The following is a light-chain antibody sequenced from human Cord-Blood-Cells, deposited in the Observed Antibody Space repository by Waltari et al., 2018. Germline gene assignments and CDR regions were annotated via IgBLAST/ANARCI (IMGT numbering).Light chain of an antibody. Sequence: QSALTQPRSVSGSPGQSVTISCTGTSSDVGGYNYVSWYQQHPGKAPKLMIYVVSKRPSGVPDRFSGSKSGNTASLTISGLQAEDEADYYCCSYAGSYTFYVVFGGGTKLTVL. CDR3: CSYAGSYTFYVV. J-gene: IGLJ2*01. V-gene: IGLV2-11*01. CDR2: VVS. CDR1: SSDVGGYNY.